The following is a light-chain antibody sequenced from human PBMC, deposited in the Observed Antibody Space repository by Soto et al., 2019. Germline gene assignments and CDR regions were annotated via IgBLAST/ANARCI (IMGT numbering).Light chain of an antibody. CDR1: QTISTW. CDR3: QQYDKYST. V-gene: IGKV1-5*01. J-gene: IGKJ2*01. CDR2: HAS. Sequence: DIQMTQSPSTLSASAGDRVTITCRASQTISTWLAWYQQKPGKAPKLLIYHASSLESGVPSRFSGSGSGTEFTLTISSLQPDDFATYYCQQYDKYSTFGQGTKLEIK.